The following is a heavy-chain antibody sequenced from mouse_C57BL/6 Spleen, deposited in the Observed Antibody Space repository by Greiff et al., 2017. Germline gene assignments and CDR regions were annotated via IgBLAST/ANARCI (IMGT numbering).Heavy chain of an antibody. CDR3: ACGGSYDSYFDY. D-gene: IGHD2-4*01. Sequence: VQLQQSGADLVKPGASVKLSCTASGYTFTTYPIAWVKQNHGKSLEWIGTINPYNNDTKYNEKFKGRATLTVEKASSTVYLEISRLTSDYSAVHNGACGGSYDSYFDYWGQGTTLTVSS. CDR2: INPYNNDT. J-gene: IGHJ2*01. CDR1: GYTFTTYP. V-gene: IGHV1-47*01.